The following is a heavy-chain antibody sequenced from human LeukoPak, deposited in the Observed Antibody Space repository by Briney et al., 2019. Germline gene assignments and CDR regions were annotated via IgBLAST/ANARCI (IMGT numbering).Heavy chain of an antibody. CDR1: GFTFSSYS. D-gene: IGHD7-27*01. V-gene: IGHV3-21*01. CDR3: ARVGKYYYYYYMDV. CDR2: ISSSSSYI. J-gene: IGHJ6*03. Sequence: PGGSLRLSCAASGFTFSSYSMNWVRQAPGKGLEWVSSISSSSSYIYYADSVKGRFTISRDNAKNSLYLQMNSLRAEDTAVYYCARVGKYYYYYYMDVWGKGTTVTVS.